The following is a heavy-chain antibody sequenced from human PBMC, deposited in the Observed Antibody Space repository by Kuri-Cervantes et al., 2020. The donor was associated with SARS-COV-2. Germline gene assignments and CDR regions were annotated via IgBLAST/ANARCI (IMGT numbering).Heavy chain of an antibody. CDR1: GGSISSSSYY. CDR2: IYYSGST. Sequence: ESLKISCTVSGGSISSSSYYWGWIRQPPGKGLEWIGSIYYSGSTYYNPSLKSRVTISVDTSKNQFSLKLSSVTAADTAVYYCAREGTARTDAFDIWGQGTMVTVSS. V-gene: IGHV4-39*02. D-gene: IGHD5-18*01. J-gene: IGHJ3*02. CDR3: AREGTARTDAFDI.